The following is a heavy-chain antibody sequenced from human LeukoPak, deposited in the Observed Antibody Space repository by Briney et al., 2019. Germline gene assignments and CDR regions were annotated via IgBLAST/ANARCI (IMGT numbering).Heavy chain of an antibody. Sequence: GGSLRLSRAASGFTFSSYAMSWVRQAPGKGLEWVSAISGSGGSTYYADSVKGRFTISRDNSKNTLYLQMNSLRAEDTAVYYCAKAYDFWSGPHGDYWGQGTLVTVSS. CDR3: AKAYDFWSGPHGDY. V-gene: IGHV3-23*01. CDR2: ISGSGGST. CDR1: GFTFSSYA. J-gene: IGHJ4*02. D-gene: IGHD3-3*01.